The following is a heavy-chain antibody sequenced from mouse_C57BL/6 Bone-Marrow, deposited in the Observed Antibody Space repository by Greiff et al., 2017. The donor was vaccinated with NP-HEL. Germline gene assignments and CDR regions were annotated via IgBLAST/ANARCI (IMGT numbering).Heavy chain of an antibody. V-gene: IGHV5-17*01. J-gene: IGHJ2*01. CDR1: GFTFSDYG. CDR2: ISSGSSTL. Sequence: DVMLVESGGGLVKPGGSLKLSCAASGFTFSDYGMHWVRQAPEKGLEWVAYISSGSSTLYYADTVKGRFTISSDKDKNTLFLQMTSLRSEDTAMYYCARYYYGSSYFDYWGQGTTLTVSS. CDR3: ARYYYGSSYFDY. D-gene: IGHD1-1*01.